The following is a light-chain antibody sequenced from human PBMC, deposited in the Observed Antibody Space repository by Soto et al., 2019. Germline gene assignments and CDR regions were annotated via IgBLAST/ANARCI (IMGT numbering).Light chain of an antibody. J-gene: IGKJ1*01. Sequence: EIVLTQSPGTLSLSPGESATLSCRASQSVSSNSLAWYRRNPGQPPSLLIYGTSTRATDIPRRFSGSGSGTDFNLTITRLEPEDFAVYFCHQYGDSPPTFGQGTKVEVK. CDR1: QSVSSNS. CDR3: HQYGDSPPT. V-gene: IGKV3-20*01. CDR2: GTS.